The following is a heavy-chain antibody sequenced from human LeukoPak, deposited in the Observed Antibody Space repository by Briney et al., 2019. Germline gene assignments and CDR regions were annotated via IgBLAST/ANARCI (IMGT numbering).Heavy chain of an antibody. Sequence: ASVTVSCRPSGYTFTVYYMHWVRQAPGQGLEWMGWINPNSGGTNYAQKFQGRVTMTRDTSIITAYMELSRLRSDDTAVYYCARVPDYWGQGTLVTVSS. CDR2: INPNSGGT. J-gene: IGHJ4*02. CDR1: GYTFTVYY. CDR3: ARVPDY. V-gene: IGHV1-2*02.